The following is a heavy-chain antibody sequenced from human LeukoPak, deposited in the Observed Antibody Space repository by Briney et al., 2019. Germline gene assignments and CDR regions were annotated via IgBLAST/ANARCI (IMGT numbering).Heavy chain of an antibody. V-gene: IGHV1-24*01. CDR2: FDPEDGET. CDR3: ATVFGIVGAPTEKCAFDI. CDR1: GYTLTELS. J-gene: IGHJ3*02. D-gene: IGHD1-26*01. Sequence: PKASVKVSCKVSGYTLTELSMHWVRQAPGKGLEWIGGFDPEDGETIYAQKFQGRVTMTEDTSTDTAYMELSSLRSEDTAVYYCATVFGIVGAPTEKCAFDIWGQGTMVTVSS.